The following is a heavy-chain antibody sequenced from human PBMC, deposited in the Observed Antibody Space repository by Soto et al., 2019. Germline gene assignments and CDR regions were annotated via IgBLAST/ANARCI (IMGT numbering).Heavy chain of an antibody. J-gene: IGHJ6*02. Sequence: SGHTLVNPTHTLTMTCALSVFSFSTSVVVVAWSRHPPGKALEWLALIFWNDDKRYSPSLKSRLTITKDTSKNQVVLTMTNMDPVDTATYYCAHRHRDSYYYGMDVCGQGTTVTVSS. CDR3: AHRHRDSYYYGMDV. CDR1: VFSFSTSVVV. V-gene: IGHV2-5*01. CDR2: IFWNDDK.